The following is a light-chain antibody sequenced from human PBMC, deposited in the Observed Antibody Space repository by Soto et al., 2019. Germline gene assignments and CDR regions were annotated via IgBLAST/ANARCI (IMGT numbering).Light chain of an antibody. Sequence: QSVLTQPPSVSGAPGQRVTISCTGSSSNIGAGYDVHWYQQLPGTAPKLLIYGNSNRPSGVPDRFSGSKSGTSASLAITGLQAEDDADYYCQSYDSSLRTWVFGGGTPLTVL. V-gene: IGLV1-40*01. CDR3: QSYDSSLRTWV. J-gene: IGLJ3*02. CDR2: GNS. CDR1: SSNIGAGYD.